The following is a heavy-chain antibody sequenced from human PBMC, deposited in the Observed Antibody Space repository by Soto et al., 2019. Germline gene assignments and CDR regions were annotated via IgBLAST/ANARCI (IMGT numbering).Heavy chain of an antibody. CDR1: GGSISSRGYS. Sequence: SETLSLTCAVSGGSISSRGYSWSWIRQPPGKGLECIGYIYHSGSTYYNPSLKSRVTISVDRSKNQFSLKLSSVTAADTAVYYCARDKQIVVVPAATSSRDSNYYYYYYGMDVWGQGTTVTVSS. CDR3: ARDKQIVVVPAATSSRDSNYYYYYYGMDV. V-gene: IGHV4-30-2*01. J-gene: IGHJ6*02. D-gene: IGHD2-2*01. CDR2: IYHSGST.